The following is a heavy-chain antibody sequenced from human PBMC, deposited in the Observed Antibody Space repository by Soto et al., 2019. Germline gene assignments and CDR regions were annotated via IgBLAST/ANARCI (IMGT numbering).Heavy chain of an antibody. J-gene: IGHJ5*02. Sequence: SVKVSCKASGGTFSSYAISWVRQAPGQGLEWMGGIIPIFGTANYAQKFQGRVTITADESTSTAYMELSSLRSEDTAVYYCARDLPRYYDSSGYYPDWFDPWGQGTLVTVSS. CDR1: GGTFSSYA. V-gene: IGHV1-69*13. CDR3: ARDLPRYYDSSGYYPDWFDP. CDR2: IIPIFGTA. D-gene: IGHD3-22*01.